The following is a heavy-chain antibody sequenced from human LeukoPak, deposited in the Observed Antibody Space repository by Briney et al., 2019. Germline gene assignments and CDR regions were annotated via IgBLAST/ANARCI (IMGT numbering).Heavy chain of an antibody. J-gene: IGHJ4*02. V-gene: IGHV4-34*01. Sequence: SETLSLTCAVYGGSFSGYYWSWIRQPPGKGLEWIGEINHSGSTNYNPSLKSRVIISVDTSKNQFSLKLSSVTAADTAVYYCAGSRRRYFDWLLSNYFDYWGQGTLVTVSS. CDR1: GGSFSGYY. CDR3: AGSRRRYFDWLLSNYFDY. D-gene: IGHD3-9*01. CDR2: INHSGST.